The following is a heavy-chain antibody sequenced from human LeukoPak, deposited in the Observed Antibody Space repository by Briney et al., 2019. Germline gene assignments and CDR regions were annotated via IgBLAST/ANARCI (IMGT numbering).Heavy chain of an antibody. CDR1: GFTFSSYG. J-gene: IGHJ4*02. Sequence: GGSLRLSCAASGFTFSSYGMHWVRQAPGKGLEWVAGISYDGGNKYYADSAKGRFTISRDNYKNTLYLQMNSIRDEDTAAYYCSKDVEGEVDYWGQGTLVTVSS. D-gene: IGHD1-1*01. V-gene: IGHV3-30*18. CDR3: SKDVEGEVDY. CDR2: ISYDGGNK.